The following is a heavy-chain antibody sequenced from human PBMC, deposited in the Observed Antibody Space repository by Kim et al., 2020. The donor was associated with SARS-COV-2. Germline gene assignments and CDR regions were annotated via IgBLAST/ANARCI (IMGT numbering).Heavy chain of an antibody. CDR3: ARWDGDTTGYYYHGLDV. Sequence: GGSLRLSCAASGFTFVNYAMHWVRQVPGKGLEWVSLISGDGGITYYAGSVRGRFTISRDNIKNSLYLQMNDLRIEDTALYYCARWDGDTTGYYYHGLDVWGQGTTLAVSS. J-gene: IGHJ6*02. CDR1: GFTFVNYA. V-gene: IGHV3-43*02. CDR2: ISGDGGIT. D-gene: IGHD3-9*01.